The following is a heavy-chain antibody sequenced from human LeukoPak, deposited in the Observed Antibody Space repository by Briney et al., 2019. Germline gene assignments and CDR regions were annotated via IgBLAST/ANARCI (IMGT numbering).Heavy chain of an antibody. V-gene: IGHV3-48*03. Sequence: GGSLRLSCAASGFTFSSYEMNWVRQAPGKGLEWVSYISSSGSTIYYADSVKGRFTISRDNAKNSLYLQMNSLRAEDRAVYYCSELGISMIGGLWGQGTPVTISS. CDR2: ISSSGSTI. CDR1: GFTFSSYE. J-gene: IGHJ4*03. D-gene: IGHD3-10*02. CDR3: SELGISMIGGL.